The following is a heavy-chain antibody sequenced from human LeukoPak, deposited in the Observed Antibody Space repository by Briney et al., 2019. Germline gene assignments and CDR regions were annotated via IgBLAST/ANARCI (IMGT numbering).Heavy chain of an antibody. Sequence: SETLSLTCTVSAGSISSSNDYWGWIRQPPGKGLEWIGSIYYSGSTHYNPSLKSRVTISVDTSKNQFSLKLSSVTAADTAVYYCARRANWGGTFDIWGQTTMVTVSS. CDR1: AGSISSSNDY. J-gene: IGHJ3*02. CDR3: ARRANWGGTFDI. D-gene: IGHD7-27*01. V-gene: IGHV4-39*01. CDR2: IYYSGST.